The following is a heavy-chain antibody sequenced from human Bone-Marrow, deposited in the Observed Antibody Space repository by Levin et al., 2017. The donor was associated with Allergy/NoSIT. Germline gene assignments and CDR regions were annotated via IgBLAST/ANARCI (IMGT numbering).Heavy chain of an antibody. J-gene: IGHJ3*02. CDR1: GFTFSDYY. CDR3: AREIETEIGAYDI. D-gene: IGHD5-24*01. Sequence: GESLKISCAASGFTFSDYYMTWIRKAPGKGLEWVSYITINVGTTYYADSVKGRFTISRDNPKNSLSLQMNSLRAEDTAMYYCAREIETEIGAYDIWGQGTMVTVSS. V-gene: IGHV3-11*01. CDR2: ITINVGTT.